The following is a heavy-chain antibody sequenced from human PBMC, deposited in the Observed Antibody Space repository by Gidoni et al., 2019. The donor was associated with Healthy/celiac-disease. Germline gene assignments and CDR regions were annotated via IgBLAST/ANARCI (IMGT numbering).Heavy chain of an antibody. D-gene: IGHD2-2*01. CDR1: GFTFSNAW. V-gene: IGHV3-15*07. CDR3: TTDLGYCSSTSCYVVDY. Sequence: EVQLVESGGGLVKPGGSLRLSCAASGFTFSNAWMNWVRQAPGKGLEWVGRIKSKTDGGTTDYAAPVKGRFTISRDDSKNTLYLQMNSLKTEDTAVYYCTTDLGYCSSTSCYVVDYWGQGTLVTVSS. CDR2: IKSKTDGGTT. J-gene: IGHJ4*02.